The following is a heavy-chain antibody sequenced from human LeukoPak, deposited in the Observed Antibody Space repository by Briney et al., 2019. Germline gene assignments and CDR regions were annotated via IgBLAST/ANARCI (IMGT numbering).Heavy chain of an antibody. V-gene: IGHV3-33*01. J-gene: IGHJ6*02. D-gene: IGHD3-9*01. CDR3: ARDGSDYDILTGYLPTNGMDV. Sequence: TGGSLRLSCAASGFTFSKNGMHWVRQAPGKGLEWVAVIWHDGSNKYYADSVKGRFTISRDNSKNTLYLQMNSLRAEDTAVYYCARDGSDYDILTGYLPTNGMDVWGQGTTVTVSS. CDR1: GFTFSKNG. CDR2: IWHDGSNK.